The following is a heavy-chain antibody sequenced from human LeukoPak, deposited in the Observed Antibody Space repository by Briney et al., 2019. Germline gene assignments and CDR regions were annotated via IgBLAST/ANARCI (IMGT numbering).Heavy chain of an antibody. V-gene: IGHV3-21*01. D-gene: IGHD3-22*01. CDR2: ISSSSSYI. Sequence: PGGSLRLSCAASGFTFSSYSMNWVRQAPGKGLEWVSSISSSSSYIYYADSVKGRFTISRDNAKNSLYLQMNSLRAEDTAVYYCARDYYDSSGYRDPHGWWGQGTLVTVSS. J-gene: IGHJ4*02. CDR1: GFTFSSYS. CDR3: ARDYYDSSGYRDPHGW.